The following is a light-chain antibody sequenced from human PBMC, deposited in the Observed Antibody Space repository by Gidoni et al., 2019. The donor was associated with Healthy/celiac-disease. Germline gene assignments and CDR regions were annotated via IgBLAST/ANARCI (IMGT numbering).Light chain of an antibody. Sequence: EIVLTQSPATLSLSPGERATLSCRASQSVSSYLAWSQQKPGQAPRLLIYDASNRATGIPARFSGSGSGTDFTLTISSLEPEDFAVYYCQQRSNWRFGQGTKVEIK. J-gene: IGKJ1*01. CDR1: QSVSSY. V-gene: IGKV3-11*01. CDR3: QQRSNWR. CDR2: DAS.